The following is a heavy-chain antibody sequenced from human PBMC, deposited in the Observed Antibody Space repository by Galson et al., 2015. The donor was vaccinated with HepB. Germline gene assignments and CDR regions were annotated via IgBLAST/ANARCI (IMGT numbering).Heavy chain of an antibody. CDR1: GFTFSSYA. J-gene: IGHJ5*02. D-gene: IGHD6-19*01. Sequence: SLRLSCAASGFTFSSYAMHWVRQAPGKGLEWVAVISYDGTHRYDADSVKGRFTISRDNSKNMLYLQMNSLRVEDTAVFYCARDGEQWRTYMPNLVNWFDLWGQGTLVTVSS. CDR3: ARDGEQWRTYMPNLVNWFDL. V-gene: IGHV3-30-3*01. CDR2: ISYDGTHR.